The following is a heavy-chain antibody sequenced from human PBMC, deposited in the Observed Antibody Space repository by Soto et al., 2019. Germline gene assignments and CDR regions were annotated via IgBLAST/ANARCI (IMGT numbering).Heavy chain of an antibody. CDR3: AKDTYSSSWYF. J-gene: IGHJ4*02. V-gene: IGHV3-23*01. CDR1: GFTFTNYA. CDR2: ISESGGAT. D-gene: IGHD6-13*01. Sequence: GGSLRLGCTASGFTFTNYAMTVVRQAPGKGLEWVSSISESGGATYYADSVKGRFTISRDNSKNTLYLQMNGLRAEDTALYYCAKDTYSSSWYFWGQGTLVTVSS.